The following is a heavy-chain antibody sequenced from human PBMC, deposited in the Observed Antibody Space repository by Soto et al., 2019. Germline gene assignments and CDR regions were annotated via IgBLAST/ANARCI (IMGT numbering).Heavy chain of an antibody. J-gene: IGHJ5*02. V-gene: IGHV4-4*07. CDR2: IYTSGST. D-gene: IGHD3-22*01. CDR3: ARDSQPYYYDSSVYYP. CDR1: GGSISSYY. Sequence: SETLSLTCTVSGGSISSYYWSWIRQPAGKGLEWIGRIYTSGSTNYNPSLKSRVTMSVDTSKNQFSLKLSSVTAADTAVYYCARDSQPYYYDSSVYYPWGQGTLVTVSS.